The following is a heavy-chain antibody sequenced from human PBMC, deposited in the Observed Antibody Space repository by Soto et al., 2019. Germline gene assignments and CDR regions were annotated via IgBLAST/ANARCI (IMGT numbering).Heavy chain of an antibody. V-gene: IGHV3-53*01. D-gene: IGHD3-10*01. CDR1: GFTVSNNY. Sequence: EVQLVESGGGLIQPGGSLRLSCAVSGFTVSNNYMSWVRQAPGKGLEGVSVIYSGGYTAYGDSVKGRFTISRDNSKNTPNLQKKSRGREHTAVFYGATHPGGGGYWGQGTLVTVSS. CDR2: IYSGGYT. CDR3: ATHPGGGGY. J-gene: IGHJ4*02.